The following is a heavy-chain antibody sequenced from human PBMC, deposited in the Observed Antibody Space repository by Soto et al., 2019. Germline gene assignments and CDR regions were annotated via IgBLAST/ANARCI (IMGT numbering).Heavy chain of an antibody. CDR1: GFTFSSYA. CDR2: ISGSGGST. Sequence: GGSLRLSCAASGFTFSSYAMSWVRQAPGKGLEWVSAISGSGGSTYYADSVKGRFTISRDNSKNTLYLQMNSLRAEDTAVYYCAKLRIAAAGTRASYYYGMDVWGQGTTVTVS. J-gene: IGHJ6*02. D-gene: IGHD6-13*01. CDR3: AKLRIAAAGTRASYYYGMDV. V-gene: IGHV3-23*01.